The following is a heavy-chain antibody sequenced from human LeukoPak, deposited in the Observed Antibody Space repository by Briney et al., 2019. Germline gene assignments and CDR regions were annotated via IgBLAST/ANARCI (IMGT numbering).Heavy chain of an antibody. J-gene: IGHJ4*02. V-gene: IGHV4-39*01. CDR3: ARQEGSITIFGVVITPFDY. Sequence: PSETLSLTCTVSGGSISSSSYYWGWIRQPPGKGLEWIGSIYYSGSTYYNPSLKSRVTISVDTSKNQFSLKLSSVTAADTAVYYCARQEGSITIFGVVITPFDYWGQGTLVTVSS. D-gene: IGHD3-3*01. CDR1: GGSISSSSYY. CDR2: IYYSGST.